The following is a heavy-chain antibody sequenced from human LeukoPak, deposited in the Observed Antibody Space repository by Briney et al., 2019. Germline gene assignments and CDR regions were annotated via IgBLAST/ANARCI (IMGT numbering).Heavy chain of an antibody. J-gene: IGHJ4*02. V-gene: IGHV1-69*13. Sequence: SVKVSCKASGGTFSSYVISWVRQAPGQGLEWMGGIIPIFGTANYAQKFQGRVTVTADESTSTAYMELSSLRSEDTAVYYCARESLGSNMVRGVIIDYWGQGTLVTVSS. CDR3: ARESLGSNMVRGVIIDY. CDR1: GGTFSSYV. D-gene: IGHD3-10*01. CDR2: IIPIFGTA.